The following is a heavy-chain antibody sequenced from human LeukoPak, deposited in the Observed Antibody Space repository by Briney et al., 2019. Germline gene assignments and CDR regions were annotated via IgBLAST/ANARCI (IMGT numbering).Heavy chain of an antibody. Sequence: GESLKISCKGSGYNFTSYWIGWVRQMPGKGLEWMGIIYPGDSDTRYSPSFQGQVTISADKSISTAYLQWSSLKASDTAMYYCARSLSSIVVVPAAIKRDYYYYGMDVWGQGTTVTVSS. CDR2: IYPGDSDT. D-gene: IGHD2-2*01. CDR3: ARSLSSIVVVPAAIKRDYYYYGMDV. CDR1: GYNFTSYW. J-gene: IGHJ6*02. V-gene: IGHV5-51*01.